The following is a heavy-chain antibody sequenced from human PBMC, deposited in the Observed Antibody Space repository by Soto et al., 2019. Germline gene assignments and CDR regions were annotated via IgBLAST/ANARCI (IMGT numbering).Heavy chain of an antibody. CDR3: SILPDGYNSGLDY. J-gene: IGHJ4*02. V-gene: IGHV4-30-4*01. CDR1: GASLSSGDYY. D-gene: IGHD1-1*01. CDR2: IYYTGMT. Sequence: VQLQESGPGLVKPSQPLSLTCTVSGASLSSGDYYWSWIRQPPGKGLEWIGYIYYTGMTFFNPYLKSRVTMSMDTSRNQFSLNLTSVTAADTAVYFCSILPDGYNSGLDYWGQGTLVTVSS.